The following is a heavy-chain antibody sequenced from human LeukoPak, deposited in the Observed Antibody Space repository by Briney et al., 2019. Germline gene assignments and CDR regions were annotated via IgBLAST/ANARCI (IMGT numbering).Heavy chain of an antibody. CDR1: GFTFSSYS. CDR3: AREYSSSWYGYYYYYYGMDV. J-gene: IGHJ6*02. V-gene: IGHV3-21*01. D-gene: IGHD6-13*01. Sequence: KAGGSLRLSCAASGFTFSSYSMNWVRQAPGKGLEWVSSISSSSSYIYYADSVKGRFTISRDNAKNSLYLQMNSLRAEDTAVYYCAREYSSSWYGYYYYYYGMDVWGQGNTVTVSS. CDR2: ISSSSSYI.